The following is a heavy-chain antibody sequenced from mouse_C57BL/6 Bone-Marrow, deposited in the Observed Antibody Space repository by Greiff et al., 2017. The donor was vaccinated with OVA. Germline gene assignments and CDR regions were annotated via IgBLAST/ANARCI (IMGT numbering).Heavy chain of an antibody. J-gene: IGHJ2*01. CDR2: INPNNGGT. D-gene: IGHD1-1*01. V-gene: IGHV1-18*01. CDR1: GYTFTDYN. Sequence: VQLKQSGPELVKPGASVKIPCKASGYTFTDYNMDWVKQSHGKSLEWIGDINPNNGGTIYNQKFKGKATLTVDKSSSTAYMELRSLTSEDTAVYYCARGNYYGSSPYFDYWGQGTTLTVSS. CDR3: ARGNYYGSSPYFDY.